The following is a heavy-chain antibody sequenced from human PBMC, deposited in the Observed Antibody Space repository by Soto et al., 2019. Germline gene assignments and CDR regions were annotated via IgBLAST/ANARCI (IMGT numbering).Heavy chain of an antibody. J-gene: IGHJ4*02. Sequence: ASVKVSCKASGYTFTSYGISWVRQAPVQVLEWMVWISAYNGNTNYAQKLQGRVTMTTDTSTSTAYMELRSLRSDDTAVYYCETEYNFRELLIRPHFESWGRGTTVTVSS. CDR2: ISAYNGNT. D-gene: IGHD3-10*01. CDR1: GYTFTSYG. CDR3: ETEYNFRELLIRPHFES. V-gene: IGHV1-18*01.